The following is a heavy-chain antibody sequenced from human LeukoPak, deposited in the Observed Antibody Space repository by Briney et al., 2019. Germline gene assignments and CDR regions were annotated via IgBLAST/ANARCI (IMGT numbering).Heavy chain of an antibody. D-gene: IGHD3-16*02. CDR2: ISAYNGNT. Sequence: ASVKVSCKASGYTFSSYGISWVRQAPGQGLEWMAWISAYNGNTNYEQNLQGRVTMTTDTSTNTAYMELRSPRSDDTAVYYCARQSVVTSRSPDDAFDIWGQGTMVTVSS. CDR1: GYTFSSYG. J-gene: IGHJ3*02. CDR3: ARQSVVTSRSPDDAFDI. V-gene: IGHV1-18*01.